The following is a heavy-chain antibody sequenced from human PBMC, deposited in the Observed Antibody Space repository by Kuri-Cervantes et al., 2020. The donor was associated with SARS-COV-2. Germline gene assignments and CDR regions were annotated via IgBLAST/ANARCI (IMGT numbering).Heavy chain of an antibody. CDR1: GGTFSSYA. Sequence: SVKVSCKASGGTFSSYAISWVRQAPGQGLEWMGGIIPIFGTANYAQKFQGRVTITTDESTSTAYMELSSLRSDDTAVYYCATDRVQVFWSGYYTGIFHYWGQGTLVTVSS. D-gene: IGHD3-3*01. V-gene: IGHV1-69*05. CDR2: IIPIFGTA. CDR3: ATDRVQVFWSGYYTGIFHY. J-gene: IGHJ4*02.